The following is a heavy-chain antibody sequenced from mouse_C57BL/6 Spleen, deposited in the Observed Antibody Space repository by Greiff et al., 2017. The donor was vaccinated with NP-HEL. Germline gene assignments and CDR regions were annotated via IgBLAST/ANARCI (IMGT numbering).Heavy chain of an antibody. Sequence: VKLVESGPGLVAPSQRLSIPCTVSGFSLTSYGVSWVRQPPGKGLEWLGVIWGDGSTNYHSALISRLSISKDNSKSQVFLKLNSLQTDDTATYYCAAWLLPFDYWGQGTTLTVSS. CDR2: IWGDGST. CDR3: AAWLLPFDY. CDR1: GFSLTSYG. J-gene: IGHJ2*01. D-gene: IGHD2-3*01. V-gene: IGHV2-3*01.